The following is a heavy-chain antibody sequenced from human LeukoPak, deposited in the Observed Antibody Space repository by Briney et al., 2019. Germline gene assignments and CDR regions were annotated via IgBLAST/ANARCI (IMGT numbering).Heavy chain of an antibody. CDR2: INPNSGGT. CDR1: GYTFTGYY. V-gene: IGHV1-2*02. D-gene: IGHD2-15*01. CDR3: ARGHRKGYCSGGSCYSRYYYYGMDV. J-gene: IGHJ6*02. Sequence: GASVKVSCKASGYTFTGYYMHWVRQAPGQGLEWMGWINPNSGGTDYAQKFQGRVTMTRDTSISTAYMELSRVRSDDTAVYYCARGHRKGYCSGGSCYSRYYYYGMDVWGQGTTVTVSS.